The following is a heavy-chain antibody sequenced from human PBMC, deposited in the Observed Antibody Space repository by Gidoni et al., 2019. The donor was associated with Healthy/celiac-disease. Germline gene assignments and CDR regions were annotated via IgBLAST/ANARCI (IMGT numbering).Heavy chain of an antibody. CDR3: ASTLEEAVAATTDFDY. Sequence: EVQLLESGGGLVQPGGSLRLSCAASGFPFSSYAMSWVRQAPGKGLEWVSASSGSGGSTYYADSVKGRFTISRDNSKNTLYLQMNSLRAEDTAVYYCASTLEEAVAATTDFDYWGQGTLVTVSS. J-gene: IGHJ4*02. D-gene: IGHD6-19*01. V-gene: IGHV3-23*01. CDR1: GFPFSSYA. CDR2: SSGSGGST.